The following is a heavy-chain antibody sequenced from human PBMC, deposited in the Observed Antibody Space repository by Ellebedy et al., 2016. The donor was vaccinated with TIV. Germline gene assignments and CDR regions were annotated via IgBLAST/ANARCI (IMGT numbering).Heavy chain of an antibody. CDR2: INYDGNN. V-gene: IGHV4-39*01. Sequence: MPSETLSLTCTVYGGSISSSNNWWGWIRQPPGTGLEWIGSINYDGNNHFNPSLKSRVTMSADTSKDQLSLKLSSVTAADTAVFFCARHVGNSRYYFDYWGQGILVTVSS. CDR3: ARHVGNSRYYFDY. J-gene: IGHJ4*02. CDR1: GGSISSSNNW. D-gene: IGHD1/OR15-1a*01.